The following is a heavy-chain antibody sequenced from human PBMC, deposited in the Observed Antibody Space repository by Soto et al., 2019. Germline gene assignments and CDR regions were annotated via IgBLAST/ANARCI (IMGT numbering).Heavy chain of an antibody. J-gene: IGHJ4*02. CDR3: EREGNIGRWLQPLDF. CDR1: GFSLSTSGVG. CDR2: IYWDDDK. V-gene: IGHV2-5*02. D-gene: IGHD5-12*01. Sequence: GSGPTLVNPTQTLTLTCTFSGFSLSTSGVGVGWIRQPPGKALEWLALIYWDDDKRYSPSLRSRLTISKDTSKNQVVLTMTNMDPVDTATYFCEREGNIGRWLQPLDFWGQGTLVTVSS.